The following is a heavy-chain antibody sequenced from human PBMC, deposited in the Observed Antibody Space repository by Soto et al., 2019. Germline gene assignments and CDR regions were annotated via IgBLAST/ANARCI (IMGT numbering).Heavy chain of an antibody. V-gene: IGHV3-48*01. CDR3: ARDRCLGGSCYQVDN. Sequence: EVQLVVSGGGFVQPGGSLTLSCAASGFTFSTYTMNWVRQAPGKGLEWLSYISDSSSVIYYADSVQGRFTISRDNAKGSLFLQMNSLRAEDTAVYYCARDRCLGGSCYQVDNWGQGTLVTVFS. J-gene: IGHJ4*02. CDR1: GFTFSTYT. D-gene: IGHD2-15*01. CDR2: ISDSSSVI.